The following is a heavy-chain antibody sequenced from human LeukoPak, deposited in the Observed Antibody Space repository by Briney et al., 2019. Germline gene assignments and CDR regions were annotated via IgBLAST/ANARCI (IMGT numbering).Heavy chain of an antibody. Sequence: PGGSLRLSCAASGFTVSGNYMSWVRQAPGEGLEWVSLTYSGGDTYYADSAKGRFTISRDNSQNTLYLQMNNLRPDDTAVYYCATRYCSGTSCFRGAFDVWGQGTMVTVSS. J-gene: IGHJ3*01. CDR2: TYSGGDT. D-gene: IGHD2-2*01. CDR1: GFTVSGNY. CDR3: ATRYCSGTSCFRGAFDV. V-gene: IGHV3-66*02.